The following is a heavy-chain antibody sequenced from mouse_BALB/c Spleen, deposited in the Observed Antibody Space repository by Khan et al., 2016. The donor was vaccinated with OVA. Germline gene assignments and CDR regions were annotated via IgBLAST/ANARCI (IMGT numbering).Heavy chain of an antibody. CDR2: ISSDGDYT. CDR1: GFTFSPYS. D-gene: IGHD4-1*01. V-gene: IGHV5-6*01. CDR3: ATHLTESIAY. Sequence: EVELVESGGDLVKSGGSLKLSCAASGFTFSPYSMSWVRQTPDKRLEWVATISSDGDYTYYPDSVKGRFNISRDNAKNTLYLQMSSLKSEDTAIYYCATHLTESIAYWGQGTLVTVSA. J-gene: IGHJ3*01.